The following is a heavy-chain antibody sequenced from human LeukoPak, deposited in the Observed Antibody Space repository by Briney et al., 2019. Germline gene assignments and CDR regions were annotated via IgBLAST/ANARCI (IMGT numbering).Heavy chain of an antibody. CDR3: ARNGGNYGNDAFDI. CDR2: IYYSGST. Sequence: PSETLSLTCTVSGGSISSYYWSWIRQPPGKGLEWIGYIYYSGSTNYNPSLKSRVIISVDTSKNQFSLKLSSVTAADTAVYYCARNGGNYGNDAFDIWGQGTMVTVSS. D-gene: IGHD4/OR15-4a*01. J-gene: IGHJ3*02. V-gene: IGHV4-59*01. CDR1: GGSISSYY.